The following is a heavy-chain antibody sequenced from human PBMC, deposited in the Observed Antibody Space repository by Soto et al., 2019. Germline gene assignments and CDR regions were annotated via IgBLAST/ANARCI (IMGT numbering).Heavy chain of an antibody. CDR2: INPNSGGT. CDR3: ARDPSVYYDSSGYYGGAWFDP. CDR1: GYTFTGYY. J-gene: IGHJ5*02. D-gene: IGHD3-22*01. Sequence: ASVKVSCKASGYTFTGYYMHWVRQALGQGLEWMGWINPNSGGTNYAQKFQGWVTMTRDTSISTAYMELSRLRSDDTAVYYCARDPSVYYDSSGYYGGAWFDPWGQGTLVTVSS. V-gene: IGHV1-2*04.